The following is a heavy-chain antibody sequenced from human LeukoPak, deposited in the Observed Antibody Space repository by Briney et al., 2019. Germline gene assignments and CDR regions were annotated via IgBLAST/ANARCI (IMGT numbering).Heavy chain of an antibody. J-gene: IGHJ6*02. Sequence: SETLSLTCTVSGGSISSYYWSWIRQPPGKGLEWIGYIYCSGSTNYNPSLKSRVTISVDTSKNQFSLKLSSVTAADTAVYYCASRSGTGYYYYGMDVWGQGTTVTVSS. V-gene: IGHV4-59*01. CDR3: ASRSGTGYYYYGMDV. CDR2: IYCSGST. CDR1: GGSISSYY. D-gene: IGHD1-14*01.